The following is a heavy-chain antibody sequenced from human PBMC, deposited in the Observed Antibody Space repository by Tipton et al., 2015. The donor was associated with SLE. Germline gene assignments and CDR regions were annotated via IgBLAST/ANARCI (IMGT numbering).Heavy chain of an antibody. V-gene: IGHV3-21*04. D-gene: IGHD6-13*01. CDR2: ISSSSSYI. Sequence: SLRLSCAASGFTFSSYSMNWVRQAPGKGLEWVSSISSSSSYIYYADSVKGRFTISRDNAKNTLYLQMNSLRAEDTAVYYCAKDGSYSSSPRDYWGQGTLVTVSS. J-gene: IGHJ4*02. CDR3: AKDGSYSSSPRDY. CDR1: GFTFSSYS.